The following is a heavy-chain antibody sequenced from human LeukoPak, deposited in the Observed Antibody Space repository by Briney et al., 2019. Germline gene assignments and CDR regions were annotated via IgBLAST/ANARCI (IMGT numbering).Heavy chain of an antibody. CDR3: ARDVGAYCGGDCYYAFDI. J-gene: IGHJ3*02. CDR2: IFYNGST. D-gene: IGHD2-21*02. Sequence: SETLSLTCTVSGGSISSSSYYWGWIRHPPGKGLEWIGSIFYNGSTYSNPSLKSRVTISVDTSKKQFSLKLSSVTAADTAVYYCARDVGAYCGGDCYYAFDIWGQGTMVTVSS. V-gene: IGHV4-39*07. CDR1: GGSISSSSYY.